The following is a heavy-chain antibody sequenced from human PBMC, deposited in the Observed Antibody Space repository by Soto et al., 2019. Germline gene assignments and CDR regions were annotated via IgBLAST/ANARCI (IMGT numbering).Heavy chain of an antibody. Sequence: GGSLRLSCAASGFTFSSYAMSWVRQAPGKGLEWVSAISGSGGSTYYADSVKGRFTISRDNSKNTLYLQMNSLRAEDTAVYYCLMVRGRRYYYYYYMDVWGKGTTVTVSS. CDR1: GFTFSSYA. CDR2: ISGSGGST. CDR3: LMVRGRRYYYYYYMDV. J-gene: IGHJ6*03. D-gene: IGHD3-10*01. V-gene: IGHV3-23*01.